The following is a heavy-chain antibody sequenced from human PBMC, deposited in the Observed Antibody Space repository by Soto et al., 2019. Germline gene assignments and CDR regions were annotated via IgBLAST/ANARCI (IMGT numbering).Heavy chain of an antibody. Sequence: EVQLVESGGGLIQPGGSLRLSCAVSGFTVSNNYMSWVRQAPGKGLEGVSVIYSGGYTAYGDSVKGRFTISRDNSKNNLFLQKKSLRAGDRAGLYWRRQPGGGGYWGQGTLVTVSS. CDR3: RRQPGGGGY. CDR2: IYSGGYT. D-gene: IGHD2-2*01. J-gene: IGHJ4*02. CDR1: GFTVSNNY. V-gene: IGHV3-53*01.